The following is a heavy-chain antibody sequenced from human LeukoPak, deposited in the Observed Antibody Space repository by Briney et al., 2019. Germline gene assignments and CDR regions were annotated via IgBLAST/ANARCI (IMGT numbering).Heavy chain of an antibody. CDR3: AKVQYRSSWYFDY. CDR2: ISWNSGSI. V-gene: IGHV3-9*01. Sequence: GGSLRLSCAASGFTFDDYAMHWVRQAPGKGLEWVSGISWNSGSIGYADSVKGRFTISRDNSKNTLSLQMNSLRAEDTAVYYCAKVQYRSSWYFDYWGQGTLVTVSS. D-gene: IGHD6-13*01. CDR1: GFTFDDYA. J-gene: IGHJ4*02.